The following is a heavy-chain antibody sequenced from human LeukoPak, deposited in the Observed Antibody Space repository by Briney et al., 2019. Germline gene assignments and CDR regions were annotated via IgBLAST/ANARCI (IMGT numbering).Heavy chain of an antibody. CDR3: ARGRCSGGSCYSAPDY. CDR1: GYTFTKYY. Sequence: ASVKVSCKASGYTFTKYYMHWVRQAPGQGLEWMGIINPSGGSTSYAQKFQGRVTMTRDMSTSTVYMELSSLGSEDTAVYYCARGRCSGGSCYSAPDYWGQGTLVTVSS. D-gene: IGHD2-15*01. V-gene: IGHV1-46*01. J-gene: IGHJ4*02. CDR2: INPSGGST.